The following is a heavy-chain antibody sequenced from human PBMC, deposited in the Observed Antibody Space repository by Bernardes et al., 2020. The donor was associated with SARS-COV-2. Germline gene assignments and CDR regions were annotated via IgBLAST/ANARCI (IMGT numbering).Heavy chain of an antibody. Sequence: SETLSLTCTVSGGSARNYYWNWIRQPAGQGLEWIGRIYSTGSTNYNPSLKSRVTMSVDTSKNQFSLKLSSVTAADMAVYYCARGIGGSSGYYLGFDPWGQGTLVTVSS. CDR2: IYSTGST. D-gene: IGHD3-22*01. CDR3: ARGIGGSSGYYLGFDP. CDR1: GGSARNYY. V-gene: IGHV4-4*07. J-gene: IGHJ5*02.